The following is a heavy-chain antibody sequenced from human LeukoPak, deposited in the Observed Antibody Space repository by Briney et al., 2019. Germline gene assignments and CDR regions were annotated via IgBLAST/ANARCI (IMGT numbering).Heavy chain of an antibody. Sequence: SETLSLTCTVSGGSISSGGYYWSWIRQHPGKGLEWIGYIYYSGSTYYNPSLKSRVTISVDTSKNQFSLKLSSVTAADTAVYYCARDSRWWFDPWGQGTPVTVSS. V-gene: IGHV4-31*03. CDR1: GGSISSGGYY. CDR2: IYYSGST. CDR3: ARDSRWWFDP. D-gene: IGHD2-15*01. J-gene: IGHJ5*02.